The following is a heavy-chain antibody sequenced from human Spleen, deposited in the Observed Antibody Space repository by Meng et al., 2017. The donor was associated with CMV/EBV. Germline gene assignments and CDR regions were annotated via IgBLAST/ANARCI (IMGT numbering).Heavy chain of an antibody. CDR3: ARLWPEMATTATDY. CDR2: IYPGDSDT. CDR1: GYSFTTYW. Sequence: GESLKISCKASGYSFTTYWIGWVRQMPGKGLEWMGIIYPGDSDTRYSPSFQGQVTISADKSISTAYLQWSSLKASDTAMYYCARLWPEMATTATDYWGQGTLVTVSS. D-gene: IGHD5-24*01. J-gene: IGHJ4*02. V-gene: IGHV5-51*01.